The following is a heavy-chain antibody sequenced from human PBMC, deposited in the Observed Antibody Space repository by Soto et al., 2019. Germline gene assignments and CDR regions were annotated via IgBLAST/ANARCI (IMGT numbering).Heavy chain of an antibody. CDR2: IYHSVST. CDR1: GCSIISGDYS. J-gene: IGHJ4*02. CDR3: ARVPDY. Sequence: QLQLLEYGSGMVKPSQTLSLTCAVSGCSIISGDYSWGWIRQPPGKGLEWIGYIYHSVSTYYNLSLKRRVTRAVDRHKTQFSFRLSSVTAADTAVYYCARVPDYWCQGTLVTVSS. V-gene: IGHV4-30-2*01.